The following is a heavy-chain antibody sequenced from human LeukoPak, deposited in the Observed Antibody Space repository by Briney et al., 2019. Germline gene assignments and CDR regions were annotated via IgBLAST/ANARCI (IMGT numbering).Heavy chain of an antibody. CDR2: ISGRSSST. Sequence: PGGSLRLSCAASGFTFSSYGMSWVRQAPGKGLEWVSAISGRSSSTYYADSVKGRFTISRDNSKNTLYLQVSNLRAEDTAVYYCAKRSPYGDPASAYFDYWGQGTLVTVSS. D-gene: IGHD4-17*01. V-gene: IGHV3-23*01. CDR1: GFTFSSYG. J-gene: IGHJ4*02. CDR3: AKRSPYGDPASAYFDY.